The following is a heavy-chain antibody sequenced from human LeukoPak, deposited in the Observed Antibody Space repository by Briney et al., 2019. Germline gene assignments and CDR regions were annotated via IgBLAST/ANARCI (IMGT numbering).Heavy chain of an antibody. CDR1: GGSISSYY. CDR3: ARAGYDFWSGDEVGDYFDY. V-gene: IGHV4-4*07. CDR2: IYTSGST. J-gene: IGHJ4*02. D-gene: IGHD3-3*01. Sequence: SETLSLTCTVSGGSISSYYWSWIRQPAGKGLEWIGRIYTSGSTNYNPSLKSRVTMSVDTSKNQFSLKLSSVTAADTAVYYCARAGYDFWSGDEVGDYFDYWGQGTPVTVSS.